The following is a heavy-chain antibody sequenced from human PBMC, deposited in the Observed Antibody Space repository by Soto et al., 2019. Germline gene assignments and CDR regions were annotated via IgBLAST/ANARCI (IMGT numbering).Heavy chain of an antibody. CDR3: GNDRGLGYSGLGAFDI. V-gene: IGHV3-30*18. Sequence: QVQLVESGGGVVQPGRSLRLSCAASGFTFSSYGMRWVRQAPGKGLEWVAVISYDGSNKYYADSVKGRFTISRDNSKNPLNRQMDRLRAEDRAVYYCGNDRGLGYSGLGAFDIWGQGPMVTVSS. CDR1: GFTFSSYG. CDR2: ISYDGSNK. J-gene: IGHJ3*02. D-gene: IGHD5-12*01.